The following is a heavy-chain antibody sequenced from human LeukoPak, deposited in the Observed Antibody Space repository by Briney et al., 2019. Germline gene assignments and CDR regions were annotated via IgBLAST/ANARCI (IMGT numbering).Heavy chain of an antibody. CDR3: GRVTLYAFDI. J-gene: IGHJ3*02. CDR1: GNTFSSYI. D-gene: IGHD4-23*01. Sequence: ASLKVSCKASGNTFSSYIIHWVRQAPGHGLEWMGIISPSGGTTSYAQEFQGRVTMTRDTSTSTVYMELSSLRSEDTAVYYCGRVTLYAFDIWGQGTMVTVSS. CDR2: ISPSGGTT. V-gene: IGHV1-46*01.